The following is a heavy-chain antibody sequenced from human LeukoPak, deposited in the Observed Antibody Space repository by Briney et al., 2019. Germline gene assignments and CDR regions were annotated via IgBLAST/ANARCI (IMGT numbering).Heavy chain of an antibody. CDR2: IWYDGSNK. CDR1: GFTFSSYG. CDR3: ARDPMYYYGSGSYYDLDY. Sequence: GGSLRLSCAAPGFTFSSYGMHWVRQAPGKGLEWVAVIWYDGSNKYYADSVKGRFTISRDNSKNTLYLQMNSLRAEDTAVYYCARDPMYYYGSGSYYDLDYWGQGTLVTVSS. V-gene: IGHV3-33*01. J-gene: IGHJ4*02. D-gene: IGHD3-10*01.